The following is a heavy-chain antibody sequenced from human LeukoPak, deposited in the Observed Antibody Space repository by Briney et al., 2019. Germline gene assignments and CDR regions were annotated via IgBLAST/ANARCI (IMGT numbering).Heavy chain of an antibody. CDR1: GFTFSSYG. Sequence: GGSLRLSCAASGFTFSSYGMSWVRQAPGKGLEWVSAISGNGGSTHYSDSVKGRFTISRDNSKNTLYLQMNSLRAEDTAVYYCARRAGAYSHPYDYWGQGTLVTVSS. J-gene: IGHJ4*02. CDR2: ISGNGGST. D-gene: IGHD4/OR15-4a*01. V-gene: IGHV3-23*01. CDR3: ARRAGAYSHPYDY.